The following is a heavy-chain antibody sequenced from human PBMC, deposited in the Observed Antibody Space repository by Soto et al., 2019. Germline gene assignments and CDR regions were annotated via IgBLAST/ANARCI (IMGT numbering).Heavy chain of an antibody. CDR3: ARSGSEVDY. Sequence: EVQLVESGGDLVQPGGSLRLSCAVSGFTFSHYWMTWVRQAPGKGLEWVANIKEDGSQKNYVDSVKGRFTVSRDYAKNSLYLQMNSLRAEDTAVYYCARSGSEVDYWGQGTLVIVSS. CDR2: IKEDGSQK. J-gene: IGHJ4*02. V-gene: IGHV3-7*01. D-gene: IGHD3-10*01. CDR1: GFTFSHYW.